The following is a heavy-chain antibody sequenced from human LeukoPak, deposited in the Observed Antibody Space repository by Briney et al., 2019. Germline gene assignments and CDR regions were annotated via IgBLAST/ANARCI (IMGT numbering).Heavy chain of an antibody. CDR3: ASSYCGGDCYSWRYFDY. J-gene: IGHJ4*02. Sequence: PSETLSLTCTVSGGSISSGDYYWSWIRQPPGKGLEWIGYIYYSGSTYYNPSLKSRVTISVDTSKNQFSLKLSSVTAADTAVYYCASSYCGGDCYSWRYFDYWGQGTLVTVSS. CDR1: GGSISSGDYY. D-gene: IGHD2-21*02. CDR2: IYYSGST. V-gene: IGHV4-30-4*02.